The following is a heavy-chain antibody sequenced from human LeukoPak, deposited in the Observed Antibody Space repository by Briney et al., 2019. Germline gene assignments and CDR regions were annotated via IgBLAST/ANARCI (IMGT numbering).Heavy chain of an antibody. CDR2: ISSGGNT. D-gene: IGHD1-20*01. CDR1: GFTVSRNY. Sequence: GGSLRLSCAASGFTVSRNYMSWVRQAPGKGLEWVSVISSGGNTYYTDSVKGRFTISRDNSKNTLYLQMGSLRAEDLAVYYCARDFGLTGKVDYWGQGTLVTVSS. J-gene: IGHJ4*02. V-gene: IGHV3-53*05. CDR3: ARDFGLTGKVDY.